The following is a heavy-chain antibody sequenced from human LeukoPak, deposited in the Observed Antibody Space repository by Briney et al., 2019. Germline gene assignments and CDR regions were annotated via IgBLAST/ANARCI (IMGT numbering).Heavy chain of an antibody. V-gene: IGHV4-4*07. CDR3: AREDYYDSSGYFGWFDP. D-gene: IGHD3-22*01. Sequence: SETLSLTCTVSGGSISSYYWSWIRQPAGKGLEWIGRIYTSGSTNYNPSLKSRVTMSVDTSKNQFSLKLSSVTAADTAVYYCAREDYYDSSGYFGWFDPRRQGTLVTVSS. J-gene: IGHJ5*02. CDR1: GGSISSYY. CDR2: IYTSGST.